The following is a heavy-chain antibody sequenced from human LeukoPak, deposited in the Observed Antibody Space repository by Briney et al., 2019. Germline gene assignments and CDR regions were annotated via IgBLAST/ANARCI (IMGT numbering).Heavy chain of an antibody. CDR2: ISSSGSTI. J-gene: IGHJ4*02. V-gene: IGHV3-48*03. CDR1: GFTFSSYE. Sequence: GGSLRLSCAASGFTFSSYEMNWVRQAPGKGLEWVSYISSSGSTIYYADPVKGRFTISRDNSKNTLYLQMNSLRAEGTAVYYCAKVGGALDYWGQGTLVTVS. CDR3: AKVGGALDY. D-gene: IGHD1-26*01.